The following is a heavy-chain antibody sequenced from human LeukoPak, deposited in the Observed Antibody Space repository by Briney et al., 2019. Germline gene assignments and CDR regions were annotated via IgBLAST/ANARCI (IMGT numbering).Heavy chain of an antibody. V-gene: IGHV3-23*01. J-gene: IGHJ6*02. CDR1: GLTFSTYA. CDR2: ISGSGGAT. D-gene: IGHD1-26*01. CDR3: ARELGIVGATTGMDV. Sequence: GGSLRLSCAASGLTFSTYAMSWVRQTPGKGLEWVSAISGSGGATYYADSVKGRFTISRDNAKNSLYLQMNSLRAEDTAVYYCARELGIVGATTGMDVWGQGTTVTVSS.